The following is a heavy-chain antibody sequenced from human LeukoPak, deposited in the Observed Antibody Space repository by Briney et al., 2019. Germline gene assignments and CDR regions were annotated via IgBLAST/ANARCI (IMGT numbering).Heavy chain of an antibody. V-gene: IGHV1-18*01. Sequence: ASVKVSCKASGYTFTSYGISWVRQAPGQGLEWMGWISAYNGNTNYAQKLQGRLTMTEDTSADTAYMELNNLRSEDTAVYYCATGLIVIVKEALWNDFWGQGTLVTVSS. J-gene: IGHJ4*02. CDR2: ISAYNGNT. D-gene: IGHD2/OR15-2a*01. CDR1: GYTFTSYG. CDR3: ATGLIVIVKEALWNDF.